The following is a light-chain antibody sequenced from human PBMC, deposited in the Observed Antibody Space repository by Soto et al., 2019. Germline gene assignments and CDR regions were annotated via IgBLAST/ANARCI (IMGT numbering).Light chain of an antibody. J-gene: IGLJ3*02. V-gene: IGLV3-21*04. Sequence: SYELTQPPSVSVAPGKTARITCGGNNIGSKSVHWYQQKPGQAPVLVIYYDSDRPSGIPERFSGSNSGNTATLTISRVEAGDEADYYCQVWDSSSDHVQGVFGGGTKVTVL. CDR2: YDS. CDR1: NIGSKS. CDR3: QVWDSSSDHVQGV.